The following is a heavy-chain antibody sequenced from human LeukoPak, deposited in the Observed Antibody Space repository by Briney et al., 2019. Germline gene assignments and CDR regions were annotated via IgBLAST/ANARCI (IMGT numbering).Heavy chain of an antibody. V-gene: IGHV3-74*01. Sequence: PGGCLRLSCAVSGFTFNSYWMHWVRQTPGKRLVWVSRLNSDGSSTSYADSVRGRFTISRDNAKNTLYLQMNSLRDEDMAVYYCGRAPSAAGTIDYWGQGTLVTVSS. J-gene: IGHJ4*02. D-gene: IGHD6-13*01. CDR3: GRAPSAAGTIDY. CDR1: GFTFNSYW. CDR2: LNSDGSST.